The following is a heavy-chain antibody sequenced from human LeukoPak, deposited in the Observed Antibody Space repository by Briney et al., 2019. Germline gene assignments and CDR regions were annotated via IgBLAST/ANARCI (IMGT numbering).Heavy chain of an antibody. CDR1: GGSFSGYY. J-gene: IGHJ5*02. Sequence: SETLSLTCAVYGGSFSGYYWSWIRQPPGKGLEWIGEINHSGSTNYNPSLKSRVTISVDTSKNQFSLKLSSVTAADTAVYYCARRLRWSYGGWFDPWGQGTLVTVSS. D-gene: IGHD1-26*01. CDR3: ARRLRWSYGGWFDP. CDR2: INHSGST. V-gene: IGHV4-34*01.